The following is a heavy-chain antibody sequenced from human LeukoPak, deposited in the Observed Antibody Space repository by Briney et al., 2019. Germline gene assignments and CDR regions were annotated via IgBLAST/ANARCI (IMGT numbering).Heavy chain of an antibody. CDR1: GYSFTSYW. CDR2: IFPVEPAI. D-gene: IGHD6-19*01. CDR3: ARHVGAVAGKRIGSVYYYYYYMDV. V-gene: IGHV5-51*01. J-gene: IGHJ6*03. Sequence: GESLKISWKGSGYSFTSYWIGWVGQLPGKGLEGIGNIFPVEPAIRYSPSFQGQVSISADKSISTAYLQWSSLKASDTAMYYCARHVGAVAGKRIGSVYYYYYYMDVWGKGTTVTVSS.